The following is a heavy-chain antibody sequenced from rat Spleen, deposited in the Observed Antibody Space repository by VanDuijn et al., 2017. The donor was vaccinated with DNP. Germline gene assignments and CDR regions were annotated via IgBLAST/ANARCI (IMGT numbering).Heavy chain of an antibody. CDR1: GFTLSDYD. D-gene: IGHD1-9*01. CDR2: ISYDGGTT. Sequence: EVQLVESGGGLVQPGRSLKLSCAASGFTLSDYDMAWVRQAPTKGLEWVAYISYDGGTTYYGDSVKGRFTISRDDAKSTLFLQMDSLRSEDTATYYCATSTGISLYAMDAWGQGTSVTVSS. J-gene: IGHJ4*01. CDR3: ATSTGISLYAMDA. V-gene: IGHV5S23*01.